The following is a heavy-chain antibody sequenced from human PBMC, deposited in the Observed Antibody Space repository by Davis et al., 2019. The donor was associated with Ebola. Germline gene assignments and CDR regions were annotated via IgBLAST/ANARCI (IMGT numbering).Heavy chain of an antibody. V-gene: IGHV3-23*01. Sequence: PGGSLRLSCAASGFTFSSYAMSWVRQAPGKGLEWVSAISGSGGSTYYADSVKGRFTISRDNSKNTLYLQMNSLRAEDTAVYYCAREWGYCSSTSCYNGWFDPWGQGTLVTVSS. J-gene: IGHJ5*02. CDR2: ISGSGGST. CDR3: AREWGYCSSTSCYNGWFDP. CDR1: GFTFSSYA. D-gene: IGHD2-2*02.